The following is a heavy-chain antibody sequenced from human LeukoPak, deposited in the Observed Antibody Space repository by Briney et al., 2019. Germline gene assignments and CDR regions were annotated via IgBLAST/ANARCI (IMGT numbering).Heavy chain of an antibody. V-gene: IGHV4-61*01. CDR1: GGSVSSGSYY. CDR2: FYYSGST. Sequence: SETLSLTCTVSGGSVSSGSYYRSWIRQPPGKGLEWIGYFYYSGSTNYNPSLKNRVTISVDTSKNQYSLKLSSVTAADTAVYYCAGSYDSSGYYYYWGQGTLVTVSS. D-gene: IGHD3-22*01. CDR3: AGSYDSSGYYYY. J-gene: IGHJ4*02.